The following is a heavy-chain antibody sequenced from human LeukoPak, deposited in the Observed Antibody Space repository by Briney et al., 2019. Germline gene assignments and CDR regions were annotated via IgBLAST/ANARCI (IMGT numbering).Heavy chain of an antibody. CDR3: ARIGRLRFNWFDP. D-gene: IGHD5-12*01. CDR1: GGPISSYY. CDR2: IYTSGST. J-gene: IGHJ5*02. V-gene: IGHV4-4*07. Sequence: SETLSLTCTVSGGPISSYYWSWIRQPAGKGLERIGRIYTSGSTNYNPSLKSRVTMSVDTSKNQFSLKLSSVTAADTAVYYCARIGRLRFNWFDPWGQGTLVTVSS.